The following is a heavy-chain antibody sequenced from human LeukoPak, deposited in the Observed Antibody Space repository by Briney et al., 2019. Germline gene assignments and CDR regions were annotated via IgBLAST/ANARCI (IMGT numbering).Heavy chain of an antibody. CDR2: IYYSGST. J-gene: IGHJ4*02. D-gene: IGHD1-26*01. CDR1: GGSISSSSYY. CDR3: ASGSYSTNTFDY. Sequence: ETLSLTCTVSGGSISSSSYYWGWIRQPPGKGLEWIGSIYYSGSTYYNPSLKSRVTISVDTSKNQFSLKLSSVTAADTAVYYCASGSYSTNTFDYWGQGTLVTVSS. V-gene: IGHV4-39*01.